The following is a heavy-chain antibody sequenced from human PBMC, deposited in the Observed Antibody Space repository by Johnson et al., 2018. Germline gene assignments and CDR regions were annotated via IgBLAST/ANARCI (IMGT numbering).Heavy chain of an antibody. CDR3: ARATGLYGDLYYYGMDV. J-gene: IGHJ6*02. Sequence: QVQLVQSGGGVVQPGRSLRLSCAASGFTFSSYGMPWVRQAPGKGLEWVAVIWCDGSNKNYADSGKGRFTISRDNSKNKLSLQMNSLRAEDTAVYYHARATGLYGDLYYYGMDVWGQGSTVTVSS. CDR2: IWCDGSNK. D-gene: IGHD4-17*01. V-gene: IGHV3-33*01. CDR1: GFTFSSYG.